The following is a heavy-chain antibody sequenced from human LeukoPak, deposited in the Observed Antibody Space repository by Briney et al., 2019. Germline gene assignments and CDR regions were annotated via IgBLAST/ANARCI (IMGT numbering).Heavy chain of an antibody. V-gene: IGHV3-30*03. CDR3: ARGVRIAVAGYIDC. D-gene: IGHD6-19*01. Sequence: GGSLRLSCAASGFRFSSFAMHWVRQAPGKGLEWMAVTSFDGTNKYYAESVQGRFTIFRDNSKNTLYLQMNSLRSDDTAVYYCARGVRIAVAGYIDCWGQGTLVTVSS. CDR1: GFRFSSFA. CDR2: TSFDGTNK. J-gene: IGHJ4*02.